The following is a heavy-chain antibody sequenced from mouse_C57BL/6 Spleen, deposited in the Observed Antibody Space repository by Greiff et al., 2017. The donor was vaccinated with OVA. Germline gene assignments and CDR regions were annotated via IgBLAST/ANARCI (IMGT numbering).Heavy chain of an antibody. V-gene: IGHV1-59*01. CDR1: GYTFTSYW. CDR3: ARRYGNQGAMDY. D-gene: IGHD2-1*01. Sequence: QVQLQQPGAELVRPGTSVKLSCKASGYTFTSYWMHWVKQRPGQGLEWIGVIDPSDSYTNYNQKFKGKATLTVDTSSSTAYMQLSSLTSEDSAVYYGARRYGNQGAMDYWGQGTSVTVSS. J-gene: IGHJ4*01. CDR2: IDPSDSYT.